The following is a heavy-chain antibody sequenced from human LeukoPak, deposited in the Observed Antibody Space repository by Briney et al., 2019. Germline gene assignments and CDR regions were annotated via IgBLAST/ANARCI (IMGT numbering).Heavy chain of an antibody. CDR2: ISYDGSNK. CDR1: GFTFSSYG. Sequence: PGGSLRLSCAASGFTFSSYGMHWVRQAPGKGLEWVAVISYDGSNKYYADSVKGRFTISRDNSKNTLYLQMNSLRAEDTAVYYCAKDWRNSSGRLFDYWGQGTLVTVSS. CDR3: AKDWRNSSGRLFDY. J-gene: IGHJ4*02. V-gene: IGHV3-30*19. D-gene: IGHD3-22*01.